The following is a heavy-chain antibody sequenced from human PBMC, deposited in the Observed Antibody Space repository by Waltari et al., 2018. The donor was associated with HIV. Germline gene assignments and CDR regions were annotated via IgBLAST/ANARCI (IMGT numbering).Heavy chain of an antibody. J-gene: IGHJ6*02. CDR3: ARGGHCSGISCYTGDYSYGLDV. D-gene: IGHD2-2*02. CDR1: GFPFGTYG. V-gene: IGHV3-74*01. CDR2: INTDGSST. Sequence: EVQLVESGGGLVQPGGSRRLSCAPSGFPFGTYGITWFRQVPGKGLVWVSRINTDGSSTSYADSVKGRFTISRDNAKNTLYLQMNSLRAEDTAVYYCARGGHCSGISCYTGDYSYGLDVWGQGTTVTVSS.